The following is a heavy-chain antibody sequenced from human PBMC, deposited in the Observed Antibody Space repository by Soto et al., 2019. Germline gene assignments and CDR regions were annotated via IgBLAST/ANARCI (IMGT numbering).Heavy chain of an antibody. V-gene: IGHV3-30*18. CDR2: ISNDGSNE. D-gene: IGHD3-10*01. CDR3: AKGEVRGIIPSYFDY. CDR1: GFTFRWFG. Sequence: GALRLSCAGSGFTFRWFGMNWVRQAPGKGLEWVARISNDGSNEYYVDSVKGRFTISRDNSKNTLYLQMDSLRAEDTAVYYCAKGEVRGIIPSYFDYWGLGTLVTVSS. J-gene: IGHJ4*02.